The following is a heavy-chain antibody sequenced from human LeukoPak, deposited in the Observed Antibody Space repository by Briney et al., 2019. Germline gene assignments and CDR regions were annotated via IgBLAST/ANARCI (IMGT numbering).Heavy chain of an antibody. CDR2: IYYSGST. V-gene: IGHV4-30-4*01. CDR1: GGPISSGDYY. CDR3: ARFHDILTAFDH. J-gene: IGHJ4*02. D-gene: IGHD3-9*01. Sequence: PSQTLSLTCTVSGGPISSGDYYWIWIRQPPGKGLEWIGYIYYSGSTYYNPSLKSRVTISVDTSKNQFSLKLSSVTAADTAVYYCARFHDILTAFDHWGQGTLVTVSS.